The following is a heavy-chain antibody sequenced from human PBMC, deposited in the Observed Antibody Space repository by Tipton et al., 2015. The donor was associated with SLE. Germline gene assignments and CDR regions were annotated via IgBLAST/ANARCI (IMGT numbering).Heavy chain of an antibody. CDR1: GGSISSSSYY. D-gene: IGHD3-9*01. J-gene: IGHJ4*02. Sequence: TLSLTCAVSGGSISSSSYYWGWIRQPPGKGLEWIGNIYYTGNTFYNPSLKSRVTISLDTSKNQFSLKLSSVTAADTAVYYCARDEYRSDGTGYHLLGHFDYWGQGTLVTLSS. V-gene: IGHV4-39*07. CDR3: ARDEYRSDGTGYHLLGHFDY. CDR2: IYYTGNT.